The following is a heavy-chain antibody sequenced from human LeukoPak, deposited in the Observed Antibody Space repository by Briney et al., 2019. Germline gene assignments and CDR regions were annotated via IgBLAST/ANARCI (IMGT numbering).Heavy chain of an antibody. CDR1: GYTFTSYG. CDR2: ISAYNGNT. D-gene: IGHD4-11*01. V-gene: IGHV1-18*01. CDR3: ARDSKGYSNYNDVFDY. Sequence: ASVKVSCKASGYTFTSYGISWVRQAPGQGLEWMGWISAYNGNTNYAQKLQGRVTMTTDTSTSTAYMELRSLRSDDTAVYYCARDSKGYSNYNDVFDYWGQGTLVTVSS. J-gene: IGHJ4*02.